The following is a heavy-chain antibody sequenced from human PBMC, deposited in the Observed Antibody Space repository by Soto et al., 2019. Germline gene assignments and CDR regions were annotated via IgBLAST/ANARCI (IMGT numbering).Heavy chain of an antibody. Sequence: QVQLVQSGAEVKKPGSSVKVSCKDSGGTFSTYSMFWVRQAPGQGLEWMGRIIPKLGVRNYAQRFHDRVTMTADKATATVHMELSSLRSEDTALYYCTIGSWSGDVCDIWGQGTMVTVSS. V-gene: IGHV1-69*02. CDR1: GGTFSTYS. J-gene: IGHJ3*02. D-gene: IGHD2-21*02. CDR3: TIGSWSGDVCDI. CDR2: IIPKLGVR.